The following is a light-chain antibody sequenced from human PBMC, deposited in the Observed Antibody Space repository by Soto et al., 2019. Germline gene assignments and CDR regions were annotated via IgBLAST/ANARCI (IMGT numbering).Light chain of an antibody. CDR1: QSISSW. CDR2: DAS. V-gene: IGKV1-5*01. J-gene: IGKJ1*01. CDR3: QQYNSYWT. Sequence: DIQMTQSPSTLSASVGDRVTITCRASQSISSWLAWDQQKPGKAPKLLIYDASRLESGVPSRFSGSGSGTEFPLTISSLQPDDFATYYCQQYNSYWTFGQGNKVEL.